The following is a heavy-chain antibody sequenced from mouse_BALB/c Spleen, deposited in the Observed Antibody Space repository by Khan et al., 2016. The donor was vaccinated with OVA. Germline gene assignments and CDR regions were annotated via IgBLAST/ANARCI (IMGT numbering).Heavy chain of an antibody. D-gene: IGHD2-3*01. J-gene: IGHJ3*01. CDR3: ARDGYSPGFAY. V-gene: IGHV14-1*02. Sequence: EVQLQESGAELVRPGALVKLSCKASGFNIKDYYIHWVKQRPEQGLEWIGWIDPENGNTIYDPKFLGKASITADTSSNTAYLPLSSLTSEDTAVYYCARDGYSPGFAYWGQGTLVTVSA. CDR2: IDPENGNT. CDR1: GFNIKDYY.